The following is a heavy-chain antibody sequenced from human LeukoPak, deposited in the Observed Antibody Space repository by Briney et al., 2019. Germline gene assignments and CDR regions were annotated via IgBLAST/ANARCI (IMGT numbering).Heavy chain of an antibody. V-gene: IGHV3-23*01. Sequence: GGSLRLSCAASGFNFINSGMTWVRQAPGKAFEWVSSISNTGTNTYYADSVQGRFTISRDNSKNTLYLQMNSLRAEDTAVYYCARGKVGGNYYGMDVWGQGTTVTVSS. CDR2: ISNTGTNT. CDR1: GFNFINSG. J-gene: IGHJ6*02. CDR3: ARGKVGGNYYGMDV. D-gene: IGHD1-26*01.